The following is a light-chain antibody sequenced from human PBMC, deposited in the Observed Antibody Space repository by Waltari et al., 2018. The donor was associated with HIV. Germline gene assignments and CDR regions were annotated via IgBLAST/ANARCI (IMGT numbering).Light chain of an antibody. J-gene: IGLJ3*02. Sequence: QSALTQPASVSGSPGQSITLPCTGTSSHVGGYNYVSWYQQHPGKAPKLMIYEVSNRPSGVSNRFSGSKSGNTASLTISGLQAEDEADYYCSSYTSSSTWVFGGGTKLTVL. CDR3: SSYTSSSTWV. V-gene: IGLV2-14*01. CDR2: EVS. CDR1: SSHVGGYNY.